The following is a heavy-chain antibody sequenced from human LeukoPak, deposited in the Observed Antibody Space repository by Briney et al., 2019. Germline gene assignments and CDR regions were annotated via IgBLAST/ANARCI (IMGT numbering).Heavy chain of an antibody. J-gene: IGHJ3*02. CDR2: IYYSGST. V-gene: IGHV4-39*01. CDR1: GGYISTSNYY. Sequence: SETLSLTCTVSGGYISTSNYYWGWIRQSPGKGLEWIGNIYYSGSTYYNPSLKSRVSLSIDTSMNQFSLKVNSLTVADTAVYYCARGVYAFDIWGQGTMVTVSS. CDR3: ARGVYAFDI.